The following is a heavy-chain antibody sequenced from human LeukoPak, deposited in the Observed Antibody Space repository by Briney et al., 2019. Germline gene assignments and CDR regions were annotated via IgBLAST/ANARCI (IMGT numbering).Heavy chain of an antibody. CDR2: ISSTSSYI. Sequence: PGGSLRLSCAASGFTVSSNEMSWVRQAPGKGLEWVSSISSTSSYIYYADSVKGRFTISRDNAKNSLYLEMNSLRAEDTAVYYCARDGHGDFWRARRTYYMDVWGKGTTVTVSS. CDR1: GFTVSSNE. CDR3: ARDGHGDFWRARRTYYMDV. D-gene: IGHD3-3*01. J-gene: IGHJ6*03. V-gene: IGHV3-21*06.